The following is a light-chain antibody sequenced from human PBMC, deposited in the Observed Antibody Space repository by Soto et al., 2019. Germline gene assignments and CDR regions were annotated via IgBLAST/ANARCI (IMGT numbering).Light chain of an antibody. CDR1: SSDVGGYDY. J-gene: IGLJ1*01. CDR3: SSYAGTYIV. Sequence: QSVLTQPPSASGSPGQSVAISCTGTSSDVGGYDYVSWYQQHPGKAPKLMIYDVSKRPSGVPDRFSGSKSGNTASLTVSGLQAEEEADYYCSSYAGTYIVFGTG. CDR2: DVS. V-gene: IGLV2-8*01.